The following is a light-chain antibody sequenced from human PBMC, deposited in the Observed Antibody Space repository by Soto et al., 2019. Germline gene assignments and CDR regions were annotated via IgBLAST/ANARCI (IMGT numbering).Light chain of an antibody. V-gene: IGLV2-23*02. CDR2: EVS. CDR1: SSDVGSYNL. J-gene: IGLJ2*01. Sequence: QSALTQPASVSGSPGQSITISCTGTSSDVGSYNLVSWYQQHPGKAPKLMIYEVSKRPSGVSHRFSGSKSGNTASLTISGLQAEEEADDYCCSYAGSSTLVFGGGTKLTVL. CDR3: CSYAGSSTLV.